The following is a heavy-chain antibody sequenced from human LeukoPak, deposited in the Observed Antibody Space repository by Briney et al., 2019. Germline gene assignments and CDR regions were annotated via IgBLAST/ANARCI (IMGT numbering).Heavy chain of an antibody. CDR3: VRDSLATHYYERSGFDS. Sequence: GGSLRLSCAASGFTFSSYWMHWVRQGPGKGLVWVSRIEPDGAGTTYADSVRGRFTMSRDNARNTLYLQTHSLRAEDTAVYYCVRDSLATHYYERSGFDSWGQGALVTVSS. CDR2: IEPDGAGT. J-gene: IGHJ4*02. CDR1: GFTFSSYW. D-gene: IGHD3-22*01. V-gene: IGHV3-74*01.